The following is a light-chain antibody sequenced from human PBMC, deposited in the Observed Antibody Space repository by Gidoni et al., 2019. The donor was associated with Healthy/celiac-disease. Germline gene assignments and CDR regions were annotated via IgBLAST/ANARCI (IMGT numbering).Light chain of an antibody. CDR3: QQYSNWPPGT. J-gene: IGKJ3*01. CDR2: GAS. V-gene: IGKV3-15*01. Sequence: EIVMTQSPATLSVSPGERATLSCRASQSVSSNLAWYQQKPGQAPRLLIYGASTRATGIPARFSGSGSGTDFTLTISSLQSEDFAVYYCQQYSNWPPGTFXPXTKVDIK. CDR1: QSVSSN.